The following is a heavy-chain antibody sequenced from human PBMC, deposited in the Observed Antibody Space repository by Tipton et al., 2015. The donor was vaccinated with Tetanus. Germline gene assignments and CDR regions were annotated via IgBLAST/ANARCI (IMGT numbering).Heavy chain of an antibody. CDR2: IFYSGST. CDR3: SRSAVNWFDP. Sequence: TLSLTCTVSGGSMNTRTFYWGWIRQSPGKGLEWIGSIFYSGSTYYNPSLRSRVTMSLDRSKNQFYLEVRSVTAADTAVYYCSRSAVNWFDPWGQGTLVTVSS. V-gene: IGHV4-39*01. CDR1: GGSMNTRTFY. J-gene: IGHJ5*02.